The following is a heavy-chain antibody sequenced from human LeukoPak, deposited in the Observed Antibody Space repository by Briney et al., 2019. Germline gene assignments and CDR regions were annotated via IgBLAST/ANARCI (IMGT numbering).Heavy chain of an antibody. Sequence: GRSLRLSCAASGFTFSSYGMHWVRQAPGKGLKWVAVISYDGSNKYYADSVKGRFTISRDNAKNSLYLQMNSLRAEDTAVYYCATRGNFWSGYSADYWGQGTLVTVSS. CDR1: GFTFSSYG. D-gene: IGHD3-3*01. CDR2: ISYDGSNK. J-gene: IGHJ4*02. CDR3: ATRGNFWSGYSADY. V-gene: IGHV3-30*03.